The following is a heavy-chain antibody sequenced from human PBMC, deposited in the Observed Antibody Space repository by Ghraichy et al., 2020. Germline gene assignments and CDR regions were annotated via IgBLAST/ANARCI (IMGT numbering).Heavy chain of an antibody. V-gene: IGHV3-13*01. Sequence: GVLNISCAASGFTFSLYDMHWVRQATGKGLEWVSGVVTAGDTYYPGSVKGRFTISREDDKNSLYLQMNSLRAGDTAVYYCARVYPENYYVMDVWGQGTTVTVSS. CDR3: ARVYPENYYVMDV. CDR1: GFTFSLYD. CDR2: VVTAGDT. J-gene: IGHJ6*02.